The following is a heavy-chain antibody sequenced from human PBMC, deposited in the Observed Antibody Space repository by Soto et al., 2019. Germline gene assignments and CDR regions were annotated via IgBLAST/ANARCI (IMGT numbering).Heavy chain of an antibody. Sequence: QVQLVESGGGVVQPGRSLRLSCAASGFTFSSYGMHWVRQAPGKGLEWVAVISYDGSNKYYADSVKGRFTISRDNSKNTLYLQMNSLRAEDTAVYYCAKEYLGRSSWYYFDYWGQGTLVTVSS. CDR2: ISYDGSNK. J-gene: IGHJ4*02. CDR1: GFTFSSYG. V-gene: IGHV3-30*18. D-gene: IGHD6-13*01. CDR3: AKEYLGRSSWYYFDY.